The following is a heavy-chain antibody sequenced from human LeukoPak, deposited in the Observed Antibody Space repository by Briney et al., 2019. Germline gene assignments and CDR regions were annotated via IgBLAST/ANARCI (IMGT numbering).Heavy chain of an antibody. D-gene: IGHD1-7*01. J-gene: IGHJ6*03. Sequence: ASVKVSCKTSGYTFTNFDINWVRHASGHGLEWMGWMNPNSGNTGYAQKSQGRVTITRNTSISTAYMELSSLSSEDTAVYYCARAPSWNYNRYYYYYVAVWGRGTTVTVSS. V-gene: IGHV1-8*03. CDR2: MNPNSGNT. CDR1: GYTFTNFD. CDR3: ARAPSWNYNRYYYYYVAV.